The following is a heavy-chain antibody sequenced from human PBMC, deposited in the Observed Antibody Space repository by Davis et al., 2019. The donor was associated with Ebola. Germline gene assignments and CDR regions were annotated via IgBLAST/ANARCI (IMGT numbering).Heavy chain of an antibody. J-gene: IGHJ4*02. D-gene: IGHD6-25*01. CDR2: ISSDGSNK. Sequence: GESLKISCAASGFTFSSYGMHWVRQAPGKGLEWVAVISSDGSNKYYADSVKGRFTISRDNSKNTLYLQMNSLRAEDTAVYYCAKDPSSGGDYWGQGTLVTVSS. V-gene: IGHV3-30*18. CDR1: GFTFSSYG. CDR3: AKDPSSGGDY.